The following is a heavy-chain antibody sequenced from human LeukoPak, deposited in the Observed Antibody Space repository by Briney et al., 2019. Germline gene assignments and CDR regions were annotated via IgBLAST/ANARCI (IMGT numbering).Heavy chain of an antibody. D-gene: IGHD1-26*01. V-gene: IGHV3-48*04. J-gene: IGHJ4*02. CDR2: ISSSGSTI. Sequence: GGSLRLSCAASGFTFSSYSMNWIRQAPGKGLGWVSYISSSGSTIYYADSVKGRFTISRDNAKNSLYLQMNSLRAEDTAVYYCARDRIVGATFDYWGQGTLVTVSS. CDR1: GFTFSSYS. CDR3: ARDRIVGATFDY.